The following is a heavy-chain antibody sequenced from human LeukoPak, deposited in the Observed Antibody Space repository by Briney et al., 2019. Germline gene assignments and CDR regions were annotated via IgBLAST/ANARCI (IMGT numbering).Heavy chain of an antibody. CDR2: IWYDRSNK. D-gene: IGHD6-19*01. Sequence: GGSLRLSCAASGFTFSSYGMHWVRQAPGKGLEWVAVIWYDRSNKYYADSVKGRFTISRDNSKNTLYLQMNSLRAEDTAMYYCAKDLDGSGWPLDYWGQGTLVTVSS. V-gene: IGHV3-33*06. J-gene: IGHJ4*02. CDR3: AKDLDGSGWPLDY. CDR1: GFTFSSYG.